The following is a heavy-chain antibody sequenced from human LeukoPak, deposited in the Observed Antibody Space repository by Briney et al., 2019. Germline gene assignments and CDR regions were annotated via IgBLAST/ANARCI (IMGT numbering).Heavy chain of an antibody. CDR1: GGSVRSDSYY. D-gene: IGHD3-22*01. CDR2: VYYSGST. Sequence: SETLSLTCTVSGGSVRSDSYYWSWIRQPPGKGLEWIGYVYYSGSTNYNPSLKSRVTISVDTSKNQFSLKLRSVTAADTAVYYCVREAATDYYDSSGYYRQTEVFDAWGQGTMVSVSS. V-gene: IGHV4-61*01. CDR3: VREAATDYYDSSGYYRQTEVFDA. J-gene: IGHJ3*01.